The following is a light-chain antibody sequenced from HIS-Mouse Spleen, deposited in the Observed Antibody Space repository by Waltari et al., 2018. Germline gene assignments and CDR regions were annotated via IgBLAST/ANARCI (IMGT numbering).Light chain of an antibody. V-gene: IGLV1-47*01. Sequence: QSVLTQPPSASGTPGQRVTISCSGSSPNIGSNYVYWYQQLPGTAPKLLIDRNNQRPSGVPDRFSGSKSGTSASLAISGLRSEDEADYYGAAWDDSLSGPVFGGGTKLTVL. CDR1: SPNIGSNY. CDR2: RNN. J-gene: IGLJ3*02. CDR3: AAWDDSLSGPV.